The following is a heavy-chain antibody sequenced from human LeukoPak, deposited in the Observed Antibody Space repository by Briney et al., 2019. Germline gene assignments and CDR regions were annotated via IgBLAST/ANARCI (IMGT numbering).Heavy chain of an antibody. Sequence: SETLSLTCTVSGGSISSSSYYWCWIRQPPGKGLEWIGSIYYSGSTYYNPSLKSRVTISVDTSKNKFSLKLTSVTAADTAVYYCATPTGVRLLDAFDIWGQGTMVTVSS. D-gene: IGHD4/OR15-4a*01. V-gene: IGHV4-39*01. J-gene: IGHJ3*02. CDR2: IYYSGST. CDR3: ATPTGVRLLDAFDI. CDR1: GGSISSSSYY.